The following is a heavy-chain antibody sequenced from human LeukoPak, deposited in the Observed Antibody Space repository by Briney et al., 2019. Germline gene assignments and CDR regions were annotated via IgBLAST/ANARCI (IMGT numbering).Heavy chain of an antibody. D-gene: IGHD5-24*01. Sequence: ASVKVSCKASGGTLSSYAISWVRQAPGQGLEWMGGIIPIFGTANYAQKFQGRVTITADESTSTAYMELSSLRSEDTAVYYCARDVAREFDYWGQGALVTVSS. CDR2: IIPIFGTA. CDR3: ARDVAREFDY. CDR1: GGTLSSYA. J-gene: IGHJ4*02. V-gene: IGHV1-69*13.